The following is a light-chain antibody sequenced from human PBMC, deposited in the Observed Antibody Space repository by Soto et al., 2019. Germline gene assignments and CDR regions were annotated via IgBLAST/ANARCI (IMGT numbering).Light chain of an antibody. Sequence: DIVMTQSPDSLAVSLGERATINCKSSQSVLYSSNNKNYLAWYQQKPGQPPKLLIYWASTRESGVPDRFSGIGSVTDFTLTISSLQAEDVAVYYCQQYYSTPLTFGGGTKVEIK. CDR1: QSVLYSSNNKNY. J-gene: IGKJ4*01. V-gene: IGKV4-1*01. CDR2: WAS. CDR3: QQYYSTPLT.